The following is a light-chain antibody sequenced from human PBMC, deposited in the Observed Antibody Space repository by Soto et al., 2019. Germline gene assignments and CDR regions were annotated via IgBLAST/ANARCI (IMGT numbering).Light chain of an antibody. CDR3: QQGHRNPGT. CDR2: DAS. Sequence: DIQMTQSLSTLSASVADRGTITCRASQIISSWLAWYKQKPGQVPKLIIYDASSLQSGVPSRFRGRGSGTAFTLTINHLQHEAFATDYCQQGHRNPGTFGQGTKVDIK. V-gene: IGKV1-5*01. J-gene: IGKJ1*01. CDR1: QIISSW.